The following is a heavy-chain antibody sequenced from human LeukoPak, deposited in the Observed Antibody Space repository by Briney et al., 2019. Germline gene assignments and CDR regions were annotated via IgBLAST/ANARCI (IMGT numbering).Heavy chain of an antibody. D-gene: IGHD6-13*01. CDR2: IYPGDSDT. V-gene: IGHV5-51*01. CDR1: GYSFTSYW. CDR3: ARSPHSYDGSWYGPFYYFDY. J-gene: IGHJ4*02. Sequence: GESLKISCKGSGYSFTSYWIGWVRQMPGKGLEWMGIIYPGDSDTRYSPSFQGQVTISADKSISTAYLQWSSLKASDTAMYYCARSPHSYDGSWYGPFYYFDYWGQGTLVTVSS.